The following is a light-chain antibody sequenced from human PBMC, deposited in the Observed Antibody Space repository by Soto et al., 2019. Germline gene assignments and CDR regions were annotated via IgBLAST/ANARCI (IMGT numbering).Light chain of an antibody. J-gene: IGLJ2*01. CDR3: ATWDDDLYTPI. Sequence: NFMLTQPHSVSESPGKTVTISCTGSSGSIASNYVQWYQQRPGSAPTTVIYEDNQRPSGVPDRFSGSIDSSSNSASLTISGLRSDDEADYYCATWDDDLYTPIIGGGTKLTVL. CDR1: SGSIASNY. CDR2: EDN. V-gene: IGLV6-57*02.